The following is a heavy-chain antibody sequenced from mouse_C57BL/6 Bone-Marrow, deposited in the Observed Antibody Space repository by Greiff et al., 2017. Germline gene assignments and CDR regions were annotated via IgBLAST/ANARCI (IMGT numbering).Heavy chain of an antibody. V-gene: IGHV5-6*01. Sequence: EVQGVESGGDLVKPGGSLKLSCAASGFTFSSYGMSWVRQTPDKRLEWVATISSGGSYTYYPDSVKGRFTISRDNATNTLYLQMSSLKSEDTAMYYCARLDGYYEAYWGQGTLVTVSA. CDR2: ISSGGSYT. CDR3: ARLDGYYEAY. D-gene: IGHD2-3*01. CDR1: GFTFSSYG. J-gene: IGHJ3*01.